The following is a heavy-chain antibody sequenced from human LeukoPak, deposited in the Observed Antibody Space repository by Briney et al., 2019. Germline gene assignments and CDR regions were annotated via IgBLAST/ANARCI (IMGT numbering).Heavy chain of an antibody. CDR1: GGSFSGFY. D-gene: IGHD3-3*01. Sequence: SETLSLTCAVDGGSFSGFYWTWIRQTPGRGLEWIGEINHTGNTNYNPSLTDYNPSLKSRVIISLDTSNNQLSLKLSSVTAADTGVYFRARVRHDPLEYGYYMDVWGKGTTVIVSS. CDR3: ARVRHDPLEYGYYMDV. V-gene: IGHV4-34*01. CDR2: INHTGNT. J-gene: IGHJ6*03.